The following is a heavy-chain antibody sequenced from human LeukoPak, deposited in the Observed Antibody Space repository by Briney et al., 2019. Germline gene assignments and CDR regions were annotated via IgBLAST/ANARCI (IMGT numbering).Heavy chain of an antibody. CDR3: ARAGPSSSWHQFDY. J-gene: IGHJ4*02. V-gene: IGHV3-74*01. CDR2: INSDGSTT. CDR1: GFTFSSYW. Sequence: GGSLRLSCAASGFTFSSYWMSWVRQAPGKGLMWVSRINSDGSTTSYADSVKGRFTISRDNAKNTLYLQMNSLRAEDTAVYYCARAGPSSSWHQFDYWGQGTLVTVSS. D-gene: IGHD6-13*01.